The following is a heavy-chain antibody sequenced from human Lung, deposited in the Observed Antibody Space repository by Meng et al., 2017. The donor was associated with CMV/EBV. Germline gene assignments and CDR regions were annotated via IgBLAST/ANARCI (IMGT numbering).Heavy chain of an antibody. V-gene: IGHV1-8*02. CDR1: FSTYE. Sequence: FSTYEINWVRQATGQGLEWMGGMNPSSGNTGYAQKFQGRVSITRDNSISTFYMELSSLRSEDTAVYYCARGKRDFWSGFIPDWLDPWGQGTLVTVSS. J-gene: IGHJ5*02. D-gene: IGHD3-3*01. CDR2: MNPSSGNT. CDR3: ARGKRDFWSGFIPDWLDP.